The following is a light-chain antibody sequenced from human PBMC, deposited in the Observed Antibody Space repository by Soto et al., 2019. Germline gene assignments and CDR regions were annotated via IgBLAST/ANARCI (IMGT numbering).Light chain of an antibody. J-gene: IGKJ4*01. V-gene: IGKV1-9*01. CDR3: QYLNSYPLT. CDR2: LAS. Sequence: DIQLTQSPSFLSASVGDRVTITCRASQGISSYLAWYQQKPGKAPKLLIYLASTLQSGVPLRFGDSGSGTEFTLTISSLQPEDFATYYCQYLNSYPLTFGGGTKVESK. CDR1: QGISSY.